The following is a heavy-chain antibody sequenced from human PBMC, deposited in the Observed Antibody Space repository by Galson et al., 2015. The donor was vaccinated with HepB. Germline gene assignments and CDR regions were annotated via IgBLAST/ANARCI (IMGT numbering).Heavy chain of an antibody. CDR3: AKTTGRFSADFF. Sequence: SLRLSCAASGLTKYATTWVRQAPGKGLGWVSTIGGNDGTTYYADSVKGRFTISRDNSKNTLYLQMNSLRVEDTAIYYCAKTTGRFSADFFWGQGTLVTVSS. V-gene: IGHV3-23*01. CDR1: GLTKYA. CDR2: IGGNDGTT. J-gene: IGHJ1*01. D-gene: IGHD2-8*02.